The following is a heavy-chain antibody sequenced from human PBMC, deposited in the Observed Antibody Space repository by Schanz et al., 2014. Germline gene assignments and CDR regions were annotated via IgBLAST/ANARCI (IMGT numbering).Heavy chain of an antibody. CDR3: ARKMKLGVYGGKGHDSLDI. V-gene: IGHV3-74*02. D-gene: IGHD4-17*01. CDR2: INSVGSNT. Sequence: EVQLLEPGGGLVQPGGSLRLSCAASGFTFSPYWMHWVRQDPGKGLVWVARINSVGSNTDYADSVTGRFTISRDNAKNTLYLQMNTLRAEDTAVYYCARKMKLGVYGGKGHDSLDIWGQGTMVTVSS. CDR1: GFTFSPYW. J-gene: IGHJ3*02.